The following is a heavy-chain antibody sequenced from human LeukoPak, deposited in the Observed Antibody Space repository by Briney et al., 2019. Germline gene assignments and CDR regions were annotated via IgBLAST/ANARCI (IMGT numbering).Heavy chain of an antibody. Sequence: GGSLRLSCAASGFTFSSYAMSWVRQAPGKGLEWVSAISGSGGSTYYADSVKGRFTISRDNSKNTLYLQMNSLRAEDTAVYYCARDWGDGYNWDAFDIWGQGTMVTVSS. J-gene: IGHJ3*02. D-gene: IGHD5-24*01. V-gene: IGHV3-23*01. CDR3: ARDWGDGYNWDAFDI. CDR1: GFTFSSYA. CDR2: ISGSGGST.